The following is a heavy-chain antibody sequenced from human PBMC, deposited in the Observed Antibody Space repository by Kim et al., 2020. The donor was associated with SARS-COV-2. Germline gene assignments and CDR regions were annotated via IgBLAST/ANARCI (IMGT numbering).Heavy chain of an antibody. CDR3: ARGANFAFDI. CDR1: GLTLSKSW. J-gene: IGHJ3*02. Sequence: GGSLRLSCTASGLTLSKSWMDWIRQAPGKGLVWVSRISGDGTTKIYADSLKGRFTISRDNTKNTVYLQMASLTIDDTAVYYCARGANFAFDIWGQGVTVTVS. CDR2: ISGDGTTK. V-gene: IGHV3-74*01.